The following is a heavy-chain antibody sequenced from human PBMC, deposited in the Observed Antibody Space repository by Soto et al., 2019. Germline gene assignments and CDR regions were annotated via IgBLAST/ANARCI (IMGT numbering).Heavy chain of an antibody. CDR2: ISYDGSDK. CDR1: GFTYTDFA. Sequence: VQLVESGGGEVQPGRSLRLSCAASGFTYTDFALHWVRQAPGKGLEWVAIISYDGSDKYYADSVKGRFAISRDNPKKTLYLEMNSLRPDDTAVYFCARRAWDTYYAIDVWGQGTTVTVFS. J-gene: IGHJ6*02. CDR3: ARRAWDTYYAIDV. D-gene: IGHD5-18*01. V-gene: IGHV3-30*09.